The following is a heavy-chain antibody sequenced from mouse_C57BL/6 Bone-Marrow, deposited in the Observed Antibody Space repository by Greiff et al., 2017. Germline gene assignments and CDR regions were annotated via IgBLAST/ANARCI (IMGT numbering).Heavy chain of an antibody. CDR3: ERSAMVGRGYYAMDY. CDR2: ISSGSSTI. J-gene: IGHJ4*01. Sequence: EVHLVESGGGLVKPGGSLKLSCAASGFTFSDYGMHWVRQAPEKGLEWVAYISSGSSTIYYADTVKGRFTIPRDTATNTLFLQMTRLRSEDTAMYYCERSAMVGRGYYAMDYWGQGTSVTVSS. CDR1: GFTFSDYG. V-gene: IGHV5-17*01. D-gene: IGHD2-1*01.